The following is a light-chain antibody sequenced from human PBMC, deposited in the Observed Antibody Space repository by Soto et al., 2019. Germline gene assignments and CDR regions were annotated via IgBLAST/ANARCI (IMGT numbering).Light chain of an antibody. V-gene: IGKV3D-7*01. Sequence: PGERVTLSCRASQSVSSSYLTWYQQKPGQAPRLLIYGASTRATSIPARFSGSGSGTDFTLTISSLQPEDFAVYCCELDYIFFGQGTKLEIK. J-gene: IGKJ2*01. CDR3: ELDYIF. CDR1: QSVSSSY. CDR2: GAS.